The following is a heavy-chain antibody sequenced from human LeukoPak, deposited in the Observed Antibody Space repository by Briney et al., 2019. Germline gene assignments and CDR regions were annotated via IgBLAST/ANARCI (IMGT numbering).Heavy chain of an antibody. CDR1: GGSISLSSYY. CDR3: ARAPYYYGSGSYYKRLDY. CDR2: IYYSGTT. V-gene: IGHV4-39*07. D-gene: IGHD3-10*01. J-gene: IGHJ4*02. Sequence: PSETLSLTCTVSGGSISLSSYYWGWIRQPPGKGLEWIGIIYYSGTTYYNPSLKSRVTLSVDTSKNQFSLKLSSVTAADTAVYYCARAPYYYGSGSYYKRLDYWGQGTLVTVSS.